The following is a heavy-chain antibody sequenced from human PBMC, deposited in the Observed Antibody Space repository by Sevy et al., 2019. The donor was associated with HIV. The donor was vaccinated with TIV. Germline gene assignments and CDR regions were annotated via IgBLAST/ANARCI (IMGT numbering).Heavy chain of an antibody. Sequence: GGSLRLSCAASGFSFSRYFMHWVRQAPGEGLVWVSRINSDGSTTNYADSVEGRFIVSRDNAKKTLYLELHSLGVEDTATTSFARDTLGYGGNPNLDLDLWGQGTLVTVSS. V-gene: IGHV3-74*01. J-gene: IGHJ5*02. CDR1: GFSFSRYF. CDR3: ARDTLGYGGNPNLDLDL. CDR2: INSDGSTT. D-gene: IGHD4-17*01.